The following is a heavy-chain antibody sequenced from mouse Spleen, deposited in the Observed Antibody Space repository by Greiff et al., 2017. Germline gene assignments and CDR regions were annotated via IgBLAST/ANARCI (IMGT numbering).Heavy chain of an antibody. J-gene: IGHJ1*01. V-gene: IGHV7-1*02. CDR2: SRNKANDYTT. CDR1: GFTFSDFY. Sequence: EVKLMESGGGLVQPGGSLRLSCATSGFTFSDFYMEWVRQPPGKRLEWIAASRNKANDYTTEYSASVKGRFIVSRDTSQSILYLQMNALRAEDTAIYYCARDADGYAHWYFDVWGAGTTVTVSS. CDR3: ARDADGYAHWYFDV. D-gene: IGHD2-2*01.